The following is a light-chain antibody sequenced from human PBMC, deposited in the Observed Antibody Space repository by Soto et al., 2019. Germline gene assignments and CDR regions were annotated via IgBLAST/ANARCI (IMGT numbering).Light chain of an antibody. Sequence: QSVLTQPASVSGSPGQSITISCTGTSSDVGSYNLVSWYQQHPGKAPKLMIYEVSKRPSGVSNRFSGSKSGNTASLTISGLQAEDEADYYCCSYAGSNTFFYVFGAGTKVTVL. V-gene: IGLV2-23*02. CDR1: SSDVGSYNL. CDR3: CSYAGSNTFFYV. CDR2: EVS. J-gene: IGLJ1*01.